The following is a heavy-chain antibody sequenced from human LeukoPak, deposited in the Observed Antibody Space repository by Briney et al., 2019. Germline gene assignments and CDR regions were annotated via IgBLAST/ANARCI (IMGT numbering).Heavy chain of an antibody. J-gene: IGHJ4*02. CDR3: ARVKSLNYDYVWGPYFDY. CDR2: IIPIFGTA. D-gene: IGHD3-16*01. Sequence: SVKVSCKASGGTFSSYAISWVRQAPGQGLEWMGGIIPIFGTANYAQKFQGRVTITADESTSTAYMELSSLRSEDTAVYYCARVKSLNYDYVWGPYFDYWGQGTLVTVST. CDR1: GGTFSSYA. V-gene: IGHV1-69*13.